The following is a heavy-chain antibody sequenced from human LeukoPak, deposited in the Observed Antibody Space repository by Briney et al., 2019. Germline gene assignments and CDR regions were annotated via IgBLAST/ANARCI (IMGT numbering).Heavy chain of an antibody. CDR2: ISSSSYI. J-gene: IGHJ4*02. CDR3: ARRYYYGSGGSVGY. D-gene: IGHD3-10*01. V-gene: IGHV3-21*01. Sequence: GGSLRLSCAASGFAFSSYSMNWVRQAPGKGLEWVSSISSSSYIYYADSVKGRFTISRDNAKNSLYLQMNSLRAEDTAVYYCARRYYYGSGGSVGYWGQGTLVTVSS. CDR1: GFAFSSYS.